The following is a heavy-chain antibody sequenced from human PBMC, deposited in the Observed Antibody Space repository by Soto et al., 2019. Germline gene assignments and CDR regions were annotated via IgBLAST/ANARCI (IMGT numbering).Heavy chain of an antibody. CDR3: AREVGPGWFDP. Sequence: EVQLVESGGGLVQPGGSLRLSCAASGLTVSSNYISWVRQAPGKGLEWVSVIYSGGSTYYADSVKGRFTISRHNSKNTLYLQMNSLRAEDTAVYYCAREVGPGWFDPWGQGTLVTVSS. V-gene: IGHV3-53*04. J-gene: IGHJ5*02. CDR2: IYSGGST. CDR1: GLTVSSNY.